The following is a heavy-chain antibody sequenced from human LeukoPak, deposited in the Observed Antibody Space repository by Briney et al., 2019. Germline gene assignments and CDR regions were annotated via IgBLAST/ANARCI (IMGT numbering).Heavy chain of an antibody. J-gene: IGHJ4*02. CDR1: GGSFSGYY. CDR2: INHSGST. Sequence: PSETLSLTXAVYGGSFSGYYWSWIRQPPGKGLEWIGEINHSGSTNYNPSLKSRVTISVDTSKNQFSLKLSSVTAADTAVYYCATRESLFLEWLPQGDWXQGTLVTVSS. CDR3: ATRESLFLEWLPQGD. D-gene: IGHD3-3*01. V-gene: IGHV4-34*01.